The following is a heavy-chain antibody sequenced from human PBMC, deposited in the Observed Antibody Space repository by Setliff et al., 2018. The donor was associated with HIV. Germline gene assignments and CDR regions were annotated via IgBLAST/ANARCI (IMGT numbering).Heavy chain of an antibody. V-gene: IGHV1-3*04. CDR1: GYTFSEYA. CDR2: IDTDNGYR. D-gene: IGHD2-2*01. CDR3: ARWCAAAGCYPAIYHFDS. J-gene: IGHJ4*02. Sequence: ASVKVSCKACGYTFSEYAIHWVRQAPGQRLEWMGRIDTDNGYRRYSPKLQGRVTITKDTSANTAYMELRGLRSEDTDVYYCARWCAAAGCYPAIYHFDSWGQGTLVTVSS.